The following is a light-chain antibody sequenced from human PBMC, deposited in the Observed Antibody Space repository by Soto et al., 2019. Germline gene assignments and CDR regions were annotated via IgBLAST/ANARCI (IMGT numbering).Light chain of an antibody. CDR2: GNR. V-gene: IGLV1-40*01. J-gene: IGLJ1*01. CDR1: TSNLGAGYD. CDR3: GAWDESLNGYV. Sequence: QPVLTQPPSVSGAPGQRVTLSCTGNTSNLGAGYDVHWYQQLPGAAPKLVIFGNRNRPSGVPERFSGSKSGTSASLAITGLQAEDEADYYCGAWDESLNGYVFGTGTKLTVL.